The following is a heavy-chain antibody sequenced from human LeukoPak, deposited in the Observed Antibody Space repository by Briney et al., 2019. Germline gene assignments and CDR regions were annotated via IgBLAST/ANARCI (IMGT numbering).Heavy chain of an antibody. V-gene: IGHV4-34*01. CDR1: GGPFSGFY. Sequence: PSETLSLTCAVYGGPFSGFYWSWIRQPPGKGLEWIGEINHSGSTDYNPSLKSRVTISVDTSKNQFSLKLSSVTAADTAVYYCASHYDTSGYFYWGQGTLVTVSS. D-gene: IGHD3-22*01. CDR2: INHSGST. J-gene: IGHJ4*02. CDR3: ASHYDTSGYFY.